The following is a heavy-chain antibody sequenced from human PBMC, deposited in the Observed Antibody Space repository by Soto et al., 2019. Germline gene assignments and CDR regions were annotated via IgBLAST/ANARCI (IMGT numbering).Heavy chain of an antibody. V-gene: IGHV3-21*01. D-gene: IGHD6-25*01. J-gene: IGHJ4*02. CDR3: ARDSPAENGLVDH. Sequence: PEGSLRLSCAASGFTFSSHNMNWVRQAPGKGLEWVSSISSSGTYIYYADSVKGRFTISRDSAKNSLYLQMNSLRAEDTAVYYCARDSPAENGLVDHWGRG. CDR1: GFTFSSHN. CDR2: ISSSGTYI.